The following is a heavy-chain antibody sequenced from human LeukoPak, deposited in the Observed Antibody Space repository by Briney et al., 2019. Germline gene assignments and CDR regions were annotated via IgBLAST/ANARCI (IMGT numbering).Heavy chain of an antibody. J-gene: IGHJ4*02. Sequence: PGGSLRLSCAASGFTFSSYAMSWVRQAPGKGLEWVHAISGSGGSTSYADSVKGGFTISRENSKNTLYLQMNSRRAEDTAVYYCAKGAAAASYYFDYWGQGTLVTVSS. CDR3: AKGAAAASYYFDY. V-gene: IGHV3-23*01. CDR2: ISGSGGST. D-gene: IGHD6-13*01. CDR1: GFTFSSYA.